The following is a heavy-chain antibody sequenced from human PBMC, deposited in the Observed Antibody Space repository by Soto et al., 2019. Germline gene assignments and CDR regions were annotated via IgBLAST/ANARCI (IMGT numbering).Heavy chain of an antibody. V-gene: IGHV3-30*02. CDR3: AIVRVADSPLDH. J-gene: IGHJ4*02. Sequence: SGGSLRLSCEVSGFIFSNNGMHWVRQAPGKGLEWVAFMSYDGSAKFLADSVKGRFTISRDNSKSTLFLHMSSLRAEDTAMYYCAIVRVADSPLDHWGQGTLVTVSS. CDR1: GFIFSNNG. D-gene: IGHD3-10*02. CDR2: MSYDGSAK.